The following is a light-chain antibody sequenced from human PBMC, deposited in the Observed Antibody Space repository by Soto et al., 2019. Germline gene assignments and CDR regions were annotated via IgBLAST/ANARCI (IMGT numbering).Light chain of an antibody. J-gene: IGKJ2*02. Sequence: IQMTQSPSSLSASVGDRVTIACRASQGIAKDLAWFQLKPGKAPKSLISAASSLQSGVPSKFSGSGSGTDFTLTINSLQPEDFGTYYCQQYDSYPCNFGQGTKVEIK. V-gene: IGKV1-16*02. CDR3: QQYDSYPCN. CDR1: QGIAKD. CDR2: AAS.